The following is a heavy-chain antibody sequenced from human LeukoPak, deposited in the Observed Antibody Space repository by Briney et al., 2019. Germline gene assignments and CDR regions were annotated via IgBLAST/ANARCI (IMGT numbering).Heavy chain of an antibody. CDR2: IYSSGST. Sequence: SETLSLTCTVSGGSITTYYWGWIRQPAGKGLEWIGRIYSSGSTNYNPSLKSRVTMSVDTSKNQFSLKLSSVTAADTAVYYCARTTLLYSDWSPDAFDIWGQGTMVTVSS. D-gene: IGHD3-9*01. J-gene: IGHJ3*02. V-gene: IGHV4-4*07. CDR1: GGSITTYY. CDR3: ARTTLLYSDWSPDAFDI.